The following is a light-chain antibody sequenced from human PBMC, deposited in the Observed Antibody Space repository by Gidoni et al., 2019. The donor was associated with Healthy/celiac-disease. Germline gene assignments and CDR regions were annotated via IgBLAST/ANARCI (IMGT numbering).Light chain of an antibody. J-gene: IGKJ3*01. Sequence: EIVMTQSPATLSVSPGERATLSCRASQSVSSNLAWYQQKPGQAPRLLIYGASTRVTGIPARFSGSGSGTEFTLTISSLQSEDFAVYYCQQYNNWPRTFXPXTKVDIK. CDR3: QQYNNWPRT. CDR2: GAS. CDR1: QSVSSN. V-gene: IGKV3-15*01.